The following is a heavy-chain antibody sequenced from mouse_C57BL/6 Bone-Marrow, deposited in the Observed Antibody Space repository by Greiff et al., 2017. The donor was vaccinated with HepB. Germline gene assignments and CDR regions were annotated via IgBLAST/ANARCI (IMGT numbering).Heavy chain of an antibody. V-gene: IGHV1-81*01. CDR3: ARGGIYGNHYAMDY. D-gene: IGHD2-1*01. CDR1: GYTFTSYG. CDR2: IYPRSGNT. Sequence: QVQLQQSGAELARPGASVKLSCKASGYTFTSYGISWVKQRTGQGLEWIGEIYPRSGNTYYNEKFKGKATLTADKSSSTAYMELRSLTSEDSALYFCARGGIYGNHYAMDYWGQGTSVTVSS. J-gene: IGHJ4*01.